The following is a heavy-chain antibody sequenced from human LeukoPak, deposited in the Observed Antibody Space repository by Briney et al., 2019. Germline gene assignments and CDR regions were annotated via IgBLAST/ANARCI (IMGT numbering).Heavy chain of an antibody. D-gene: IGHD3-22*01. Sequence: ASVKVSFKASGYTFTSYYMHWVRQAPGQGLEWMGIINPSGGSTSYAQKFQGRVTMTRDTSTSTVYMELSSLRPEDTAVYYCARDRYDSSGYYNRAFDIWGQGTMVTVSS. V-gene: IGHV1-46*01. CDR2: INPSGGST. J-gene: IGHJ3*02. CDR3: ARDRYDSSGYYNRAFDI. CDR1: GYTFTSYY.